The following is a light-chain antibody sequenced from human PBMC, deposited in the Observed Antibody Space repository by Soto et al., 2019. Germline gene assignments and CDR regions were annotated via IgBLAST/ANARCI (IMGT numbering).Light chain of an antibody. CDR1: QSVSTY. J-gene: IGKJ4*01. CDR2: DAS. Sequence: IILTQAPATLSLSVGERATLSCRASQSVSTYLAWYQQKPGQAPRLLMYDASNRATVIPARFSGSGSGTDFTLTISSLEPEDFAVYYCQQRTNWSFTFGGGTRVEIK. V-gene: IGKV3-11*01. CDR3: QQRTNWSFT.